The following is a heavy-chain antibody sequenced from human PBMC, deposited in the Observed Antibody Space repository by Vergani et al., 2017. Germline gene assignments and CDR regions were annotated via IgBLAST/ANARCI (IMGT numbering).Heavy chain of an antibody. V-gene: IGHV4-30-4*08. J-gene: IGHJ5*02. CDR1: GGSISSGDYY. CDR3: ARARTVVTGPDNWFDP. D-gene: IGHD4-23*01. Sequence: QVQLQESGPGLVKPSQTLSLTCTVSGGSISSGDYYWSWIRQPPGKGLEWIGYIYYSGSTYYNPSLKSRVTISVDTSKNQFSLKLSSVTAADTAVYYCARARTVVTGPDNWFDPWGQGTLVTVSS. CDR2: IYYSGST.